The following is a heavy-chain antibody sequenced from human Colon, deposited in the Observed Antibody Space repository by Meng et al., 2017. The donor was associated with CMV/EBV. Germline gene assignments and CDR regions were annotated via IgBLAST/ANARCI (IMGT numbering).Heavy chain of an antibody. J-gene: IGHJ4*02. CDR2: ISASGTTT. CDR3: ATPGGPGVVKG. D-gene: IGHD3-3*01. V-gene: IGHV3-23*01. Sequence: EVQLLESGGGLAQPGGSLRLSCAASGFIFTTYAMSWVRQAPGKGLEWVSEISASGTTTYYADSVRGRFTISRDNSKKMVYLQMNSLRAEDTAVYYCATPGGPGVVKGGGQGALVTVSS. CDR1: GFIFTTYA.